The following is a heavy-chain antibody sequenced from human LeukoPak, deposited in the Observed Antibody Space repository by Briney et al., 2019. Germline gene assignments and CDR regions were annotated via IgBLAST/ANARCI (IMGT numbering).Heavy chain of an antibody. J-gene: IGHJ6*02. CDR1: GGSISSGDYY. D-gene: IGHD2-21*02. CDR3: ARALTGDGDCTPFYYYYYGMDV. Sequence: SQTLSLTCTVSGGSISSGDYYWSWIRQPPGKGLEWIGYIYYSGSTYYNPSLKSRVTISVDTSKNQFSLKLSSVTAADTAVYYCARALTGDGDCTPFYYYYYGMDVWGQGTTVTVSS. CDR2: IYYSGST. V-gene: IGHV4-30-4*01.